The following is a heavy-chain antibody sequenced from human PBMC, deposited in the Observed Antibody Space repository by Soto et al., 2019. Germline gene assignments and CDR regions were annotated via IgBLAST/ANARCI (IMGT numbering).Heavy chain of an antibody. CDR2: IYKSTTT. J-gene: IGHJ5*01. CDR3: ARGRYCLTGRCFPNWFDS. D-gene: IGHD2-15*01. V-gene: IGHV4-30-4*01. Sequence: SETLSLTCSVSGDSISTVDYFWAWIRQPPGQALEYIGYIYKSTTTYYNPSFESRVAISLDTSKSQFSLNVTSVTAADTAVYFFARGRYCLTGRCFPNWFDSWGQGTLVTVSS. CDR1: GDSISTVDYF.